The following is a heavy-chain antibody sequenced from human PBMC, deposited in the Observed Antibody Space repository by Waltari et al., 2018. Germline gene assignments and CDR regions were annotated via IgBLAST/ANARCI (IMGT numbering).Heavy chain of an antibody. D-gene: IGHD1-26*01. Sequence: EVQLVESGGGFVPPGGSLRLSCAASGFTFTRYWMHWVRQAPGKGLVWLSLITSDGSTTSYGDSVKGRFTISRDNAKNTLYLQMNSLRAEDTAVYYCSAGTVYWGQGILVTVSS. V-gene: IGHV3-74*01. CDR3: SAGTVY. J-gene: IGHJ4*02. CDR1: GFTFTRYW. CDR2: ITSDGSTT.